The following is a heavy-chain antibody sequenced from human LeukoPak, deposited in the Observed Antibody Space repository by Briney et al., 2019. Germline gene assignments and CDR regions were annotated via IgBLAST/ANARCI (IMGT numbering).Heavy chain of an antibody. V-gene: IGHV1-46*01. Sequence: ASVKVSCTASGYTFSSYYIYWVRRAPGQGLEWMGIINPSGGSTSYAQKFQGRVTMTRDTSTSTVYMQLSSLRSEDTAVYYCAAGAAAGTGGNYWGQGTLVTVSS. D-gene: IGHD6-13*01. J-gene: IGHJ4*02. CDR3: AAGAAAGTGGNY. CDR2: INPSGGST. CDR1: GYTFSSYY.